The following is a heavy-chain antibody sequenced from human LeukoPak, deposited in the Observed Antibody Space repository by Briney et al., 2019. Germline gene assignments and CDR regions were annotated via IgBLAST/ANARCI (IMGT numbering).Heavy chain of an antibody. Sequence: GGSLRLSCAASGFTFSDYYMSWIRQAPGKGLEWVSYISSSGSTIYYADSVKDRFTISRDNAKNSLYLQMNSLRAEDTAVYYCASTAIAARPGYYYYGMDVWGQGTTVTVSS. CDR2: ISSSGSTI. D-gene: IGHD6-6*01. V-gene: IGHV3-11*01. J-gene: IGHJ6*02. CDR1: GFTFSDYY. CDR3: ASTAIAARPGYYYYGMDV.